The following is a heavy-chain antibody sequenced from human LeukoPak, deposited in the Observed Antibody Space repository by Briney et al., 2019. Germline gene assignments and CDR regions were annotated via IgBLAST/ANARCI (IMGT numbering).Heavy chain of an antibody. J-gene: IGHJ3*02. V-gene: IGHV3-7*01. CDR2: IKPDGSEK. D-gene: IGHD5-24*01. CDR3: ARDRGTTERWMATTHDAFDI. CDR1: GFTFTTYW. Sequence: GGSLRLSCAASGFTFTTYWMTWVRQAPGKGLEWVANIKPDGSEKYYVDSVKGRFTISRDNAKNSLYLQMNSLRAEDTAVYYCARDRGTTERWMATTHDAFDIWGQGTMVTVSS.